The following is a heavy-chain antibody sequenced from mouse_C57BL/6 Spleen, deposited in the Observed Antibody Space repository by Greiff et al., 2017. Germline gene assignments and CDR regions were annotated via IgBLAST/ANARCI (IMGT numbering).Heavy chain of an antibody. V-gene: IGHV5-17*01. CDR3: ARDYFDY. J-gene: IGHJ2*01. Sequence: DVQLVESGGGLVKPGGSLKLSCAASGFTFSDSGMHWVRQAPEKGREWVAYISSGSSTIYYADTVKGRFTISRDNAKNTLFLQMTSLRSEDTAMYYCARDYFDYWGQGTTLTVSS. CDR2: ISSGSSTI. CDR1: GFTFSDSG.